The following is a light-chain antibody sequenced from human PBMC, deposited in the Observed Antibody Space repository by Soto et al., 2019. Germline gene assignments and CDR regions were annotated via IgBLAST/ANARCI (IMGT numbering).Light chain of an antibody. CDR1: GSNLRGNT. Sequence: QSVLTQAPSASGTPGQRVTISCSGSGSNLRGNTVNWYQHLPGTAPKLLIYANTQRPSGVPDRFSGSKSGTSASLAISGLQSDDEADYYCAAWDDSLNGWVFGGGTKVTVL. V-gene: IGLV1-44*01. J-gene: IGLJ3*02. CDR3: AAWDDSLNGWV. CDR2: ANT.